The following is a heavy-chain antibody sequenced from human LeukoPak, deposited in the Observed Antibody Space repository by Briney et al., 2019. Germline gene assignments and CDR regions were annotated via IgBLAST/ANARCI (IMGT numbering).Heavy chain of an antibody. CDR2: IKQDGSEK. Sequence: GGSLRLSCAASGFTFSTYWMTWVRQAPGKGLEWVANIKQDGSEKYYVDSVKGRFTISRDNAENLLYLQMNSLRDEDTAMYYCARAGPGEFDYWGQGTLVTVSS. D-gene: IGHD3-10*01. CDR1: GFTFSTYW. V-gene: IGHV3-7*04. J-gene: IGHJ4*02. CDR3: ARAGPGEFDY.